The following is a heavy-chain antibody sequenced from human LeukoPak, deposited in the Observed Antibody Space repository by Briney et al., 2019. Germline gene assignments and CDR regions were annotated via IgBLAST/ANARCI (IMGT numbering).Heavy chain of an antibody. CDR1: GESFSGYY. CDR2: INHSGST. J-gene: IGHJ4*02. V-gene: IGHV4-34*01. D-gene: IGHD5-24*01. CDR3: ARDGEMGTIENYFDY. Sequence: SETLSLTCAVYGESFSGYYWSWIRQSPGKGLEWIGDINHSGSTKDNPSLKSRVTISVDTSKNQFSLKLSSVTAADTAVYYCARDGEMGTIENYFDYWGQGTLVTVSS.